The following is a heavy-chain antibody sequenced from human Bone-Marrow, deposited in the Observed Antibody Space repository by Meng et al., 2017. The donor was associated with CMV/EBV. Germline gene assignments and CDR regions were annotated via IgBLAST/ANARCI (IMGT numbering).Heavy chain of an antibody. J-gene: IGHJ4*02. Sequence: ASVKVSCKASGFTFMSAYYMHWVRQAPGQGLEWMGWINANTGGTNYAQKFQGRVTMTRDTSLSTAYMELSSLRFDDAAVYYCARSMAASIPSDVWGQGAVVTGSS. CDR3: ARSMAASIPSDV. D-gene: IGHD6-13*01. V-gene: IGHV1-2*02. CDR1: GFTFMSAYY. CDR2: INANTGGT.